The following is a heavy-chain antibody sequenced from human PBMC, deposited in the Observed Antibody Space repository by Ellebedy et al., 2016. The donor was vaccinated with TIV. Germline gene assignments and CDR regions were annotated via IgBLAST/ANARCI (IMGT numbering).Heavy chain of an antibody. Sequence: AASVKVSCKASGVTFSSYGISWVRQAPGQGLEWMGGITAIFGTANYAQKFQGRVAITADESTSTAYMELSSLGSEDTAVYYCAGSRSYIPGYFDFWGQGTLVTVSS. J-gene: IGHJ4*02. D-gene: IGHD1-26*01. CDR2: ITAIFGTA. CDR1: GVTFSSYG. CDR3: AGSRSYIPGYFDF. V-gene: IGHV1-69*13.